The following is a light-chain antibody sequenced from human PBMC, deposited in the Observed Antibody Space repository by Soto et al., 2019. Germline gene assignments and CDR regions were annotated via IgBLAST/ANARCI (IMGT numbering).Light chain of an antibody. CDR1: QGISSY. J-gene: IGKJ1*01. CDR2: AAS. V-gene: IGKV1-8*01. CDR3: QQYYSYPLT. Sequence: AIRMTQSPSSLSASTGDRVTITCRASQGISSYLVWYQQKPGQAPKLLIYAASTLQSGVPSRFSGSGSGTDFTLTISCLLSEDFATYYCQQYYSYPLTFGQGTKVEIK.